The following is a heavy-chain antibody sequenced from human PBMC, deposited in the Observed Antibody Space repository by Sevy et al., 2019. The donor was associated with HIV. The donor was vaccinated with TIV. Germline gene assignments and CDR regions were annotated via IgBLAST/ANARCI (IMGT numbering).Heavy chain of an antibody. CDR1: GYSISSGYY. CDR3: ARGSQPINYDAYGYYDY. V-gene: IGHV4-38-2*02. CDR2: ISHRGKT. D-gene: IGHD2-2*03. J-gene: IGHJ4*02. Sequence: SETLSLTCTVSGYSISSGYYWGWIRQTPGKGLEWLGTISHRGKTHYNPSLKSRVTISVDTSKNQFSLRLNSVTAADTAVFYCARGSQPINYDAYGYYDYWGQGTLVTVS.